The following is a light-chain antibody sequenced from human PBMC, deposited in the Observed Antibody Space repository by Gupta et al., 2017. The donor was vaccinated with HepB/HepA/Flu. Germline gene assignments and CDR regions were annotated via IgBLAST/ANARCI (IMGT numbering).Light chain of an antibody. Sequence: DIQMTQSPSTLSASVGDRVTITCRASQSIESWLTLYQQKPGKAPKLLIYNASSLESGVPSRFSGSGSGTEFTLTISSLQPDDSATYYCQQYTTYWTFGQGTKVEIK. CDR3: QQYTTYWT. CDR2: NAS. J-gene: IGKJ1*01. CDR1: QSIESW. V-gene: IGKV1-5*03.